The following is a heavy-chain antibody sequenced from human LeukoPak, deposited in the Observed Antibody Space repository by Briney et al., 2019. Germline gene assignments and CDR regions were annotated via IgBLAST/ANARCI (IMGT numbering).Heavy chain of an antibody. CDR1: GFTFSSYA. CDR2: ISYDGSNK. CDR3: AKMVPVVGATPDAFDI. J-gene: IGHJ3*02. V-gene: IGHV3-30*18. Sequence: PGGSLRLSCAASGFTFSSYAMHWVRQAPGKGLEWVAVISYDGSNKYYADSVKGRFTISRDNSKNTLYLQMNSLRAEDTAVYYCAKMVPVVGATPDAFDIWGQGTMVTVSS. D-gene: IGHD1-26*01.